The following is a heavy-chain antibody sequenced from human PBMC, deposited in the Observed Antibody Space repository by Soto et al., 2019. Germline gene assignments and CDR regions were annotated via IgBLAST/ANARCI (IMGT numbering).Heavy chain of an antibody. CDR1: GFTFDDYA. Sequence: PGGSLRLSCAASGFTFDDYAMHWVRQAPGKGLEWVSGISWNSGSIGYADSVKGRFTIPRDNAKNSLYLQMNSLRAEDTALYYCAKDRSMLLRYLDYWGQGTLVTVSS. J-gene: IGHJ4*02. CDR3: AKDRSMLLRYLDY. D-gene: IGHD1-26*01. CDR2: ISWNSGSI. V-gene: IGHV3-9*01.